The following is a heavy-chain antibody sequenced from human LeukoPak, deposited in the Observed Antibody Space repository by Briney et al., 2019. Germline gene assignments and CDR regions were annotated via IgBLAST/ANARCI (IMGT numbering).Heavy chain of an antibody. V-gene: IGHV1-2*04. CDR1: GYTFTGYY. CDR3: ARGYYGSGSYYNVGWFDP. D-gene: IGHD3-10*01. CDR2: INPNSGGT. Sequence: ASVKVSCKASGYTFTGYYMHWVRQAPGQGLEWMGWINPNSGGTNYAQKFQGWVTMTRDTSISTAYMELSRLRCGDTAVYYCARGYYGSGSYYNVGWFDPWGQGTLVTVSS. J-gene: IGHJ5*02.